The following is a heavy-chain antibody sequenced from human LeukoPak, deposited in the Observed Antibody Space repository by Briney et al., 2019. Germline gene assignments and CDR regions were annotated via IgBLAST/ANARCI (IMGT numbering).Heavy chain of an antibody. Sequence: PSETLSLTCTVSGGSISSYYWSWIRQPPGKGLEWIRYIYTSGSTNYNPSLKSRVTISVDTSKNQFSLKLSSVTAADTAVYYCARLSGSGSGLFDYWGQGNLVTVSS. V-gene: IGHV4-4*09. CDR1: GGSISSYY. D-gene: IGHD3-10*01. J-gene: IGHJ4*02. CDR3: ARLSGSGSGLFDY. CDR2: IYTSGST.